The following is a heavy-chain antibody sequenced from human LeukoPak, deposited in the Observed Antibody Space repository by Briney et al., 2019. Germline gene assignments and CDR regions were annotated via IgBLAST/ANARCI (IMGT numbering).Heavy chain of an antibody. J-gene: IGHJ4*02. V-gene: IGHV3-48*03. D-gene: IGHD3-22*01. Sequence: GGSLRLSCAASGFTFSSYEMNWVRQAPGKGLEWVSYISSSGSTIYYADSVKGRLPISRDNAKNSLYLQMNSLRAEDTAVYYCARDNYDSSGYYFDWGQGTLVTVSS. CDR1: GFTFSSYE. CDR2: ISSSGSTI. CDR3: ARDNYDSSGYYFD.